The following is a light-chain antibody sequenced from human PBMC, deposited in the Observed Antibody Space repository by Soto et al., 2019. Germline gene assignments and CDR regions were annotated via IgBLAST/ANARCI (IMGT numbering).Light chain of an antibody. J-gene: IGLJ2*01. CDR1: SSDVGGYNY. CDR2: DVS. CDR3: SSYTSNSTQLV. Sequence: QSALTQPASVSGSPGQSVTISCTGTSSDVGGYNYVSWYQQHPGKAPKLMIYDVSNRPSGFPNRFSGSKSGNTASLTISGLEADDEADYYCSSYTSNSTQLVFGGGTKVTVL. V-gene: IGLV2-14*01.